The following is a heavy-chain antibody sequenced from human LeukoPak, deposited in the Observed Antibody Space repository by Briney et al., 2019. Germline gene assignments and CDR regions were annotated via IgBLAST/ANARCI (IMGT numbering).Heavy chain of an antibody. CDR3: ARDLTTYSPDVVY. CDR1: GYTFTSYY. V-gene: IGHV1-2*02. CDR2: INLNSGDT. J-gene: IGHJ4*02. Sequence: ASVKVSCKASGYTFTSYYMHWLRQAPGQGLEWMGWINLNSGDTHYAQNFQGRVTLTRDTSSSTVYMELRRLRSDDTAVYYCARDLTTYSPDVVYWGQGTLVTVSS. D-gene: IGHD1-26*01.